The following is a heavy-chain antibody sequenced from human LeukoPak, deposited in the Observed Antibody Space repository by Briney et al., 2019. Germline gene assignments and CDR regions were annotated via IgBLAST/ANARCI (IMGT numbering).Heavy chain of an antibody. V-gene: IGHV3-23*01. D-gene: IGHD3-10*01. J-gene: IGHJ4*02. CDR2: IGGRDGST. CDR1: GFTFSSYG. CDR3: AKGHYYGSGSLDY. Sequence: GGSLRFSCAASGFTFSSYGMSWVRQAPGKGLEWVSAIGGRDGSTYYADSVKGRFIISRDNSKNTLYVQMNSLRAEDTAVYYCAKGHYYGSGSLDYWGQGTLVTVSS.